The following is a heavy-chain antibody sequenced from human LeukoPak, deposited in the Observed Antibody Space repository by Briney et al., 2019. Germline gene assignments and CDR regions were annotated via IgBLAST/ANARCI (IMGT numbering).Heavy chain of an antibody. CDR1: GFTFSSYG. CDR2: IWYDGSNK. D-gene: IGHD2-15*01. CDR3: AKSYHRGGNAPGY. J-gene: IGHJ4*02. V-gene: IGHV3-33*06. Sequence: GGSLRLSCAASGFTFSSYGMHWVRQAPGKGLEWVAVIWYDGSNKYYADSVKGRFTISRDNSKNTLYLQMNSLRAEDTAVYYCAKSYHRGGNAPGYWGQGTLVTVSS.